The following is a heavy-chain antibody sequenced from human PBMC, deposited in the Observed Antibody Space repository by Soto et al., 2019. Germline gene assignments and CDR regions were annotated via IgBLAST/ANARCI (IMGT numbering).Heavy chain of an antibody. Sequence: PGGSLRLSCAASGFTFSSNSMKWVRQAPGKGLEWVSYISGSSSTIYYADSVKGRFTISRDNSKNTLYLRMNSLRAEDTAVYYCARERNFDNSRDFEYWGQGTPVTVSS. CDR2: ISGSSSTI. D-gene: IGHD3-22*01. J-gene: IGHJ4*02. CDR1: GFTFSSNS. CDR3: ARERNFDNSRDFEY. V-gene: IGHV3-48*01.